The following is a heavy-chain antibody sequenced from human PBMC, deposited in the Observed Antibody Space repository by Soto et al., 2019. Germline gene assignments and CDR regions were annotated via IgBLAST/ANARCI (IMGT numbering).Heavy chain of an antibody. CDR3: ARDLTYYDILTGYSTYGMDV. Sequence: SETLSLTCTVSGGSISSYYWSWIRQPPGKGLEWIGYIYYSGSTNYNPSLKSRVTISVDTSKNQFSLKLSSVTAADTAVYYCARDLTYYDILTGYSTYGMDVWGQGTTVTVSS. CDR2: IYYSGST. J-gene: IGHJ6*02. D-gene: IGHD3-9*01. CDR1: GGSISSYY. V-gene: IGHV4-59*01.